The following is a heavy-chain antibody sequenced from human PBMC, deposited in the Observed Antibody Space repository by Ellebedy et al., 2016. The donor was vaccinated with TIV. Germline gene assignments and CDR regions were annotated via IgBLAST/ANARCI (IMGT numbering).Heavy chain of an antibody. CDR3: VRDPKGDSGFF. Sequence: GESLKISCTASGFTFDTYAINWVRQAPGKGLEWVSSISGRGTTIYYADSVKGRFTISRDNAKNTVYLQMSSLRVEDTAVYYCVRDPKGDSGFFWGQGTLVTVFS. V-gene: IGHV3-23*01. CDR2: ISGRGTTI. CDR1: GFTFDTYA. J-gene: IGHJ4*02. D-gene: IGHD3-10*01.